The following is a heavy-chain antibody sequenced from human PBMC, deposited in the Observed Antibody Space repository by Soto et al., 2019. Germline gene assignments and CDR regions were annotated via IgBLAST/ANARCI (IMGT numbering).Heavy chain of an antibody. CDR2: ITITGDTT. Sequence: EVQLVESEGGLVQPGGSLRLSCAASGFIFTTSDMSWVRQAPGKGLEWISSITITGDTTHYADSVKGRFTISRDNSRNPVYLEMNSLGGDDKAVYYWAKGGGGDHGYWGQGTLVAVSS. D-gene: IGHD3-16*01. CDR1: GFIFTTSD. V-gene: IGHV3-23*04. J-gene: IGHJ4*02. CDR3: AKGGGGDHGY.